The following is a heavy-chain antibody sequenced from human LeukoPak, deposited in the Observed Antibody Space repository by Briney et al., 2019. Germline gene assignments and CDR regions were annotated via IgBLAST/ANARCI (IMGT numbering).Heavy chain of an antibody. CDR2: INPNSGGT. Sequence: GASVKVSCKASGYTFTGYYMHWVRQAPGQGLEWMGWINPNSGGTSYAQKFQGRVTMTRDTSTSTVYMELSSLRSEDTAVYYCARDRYYYDSSGYIRGISFDYWGQGTLVTVSS. CDR3: ARDRYYYDSSGYIRGISFDY. J-gene: IGHJ4*02. V-gene: IGHV1-2*02. CDR1: GYTFTGYY. D-gene: IGHD3-22*01.